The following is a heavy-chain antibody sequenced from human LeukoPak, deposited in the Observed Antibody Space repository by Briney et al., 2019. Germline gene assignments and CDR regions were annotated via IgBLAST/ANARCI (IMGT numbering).Heavy chain of an antibody. Sequence: GGSLRLSCAAFGFTFSSYEMDWARQAPGKGLEWVSYISSSGSITFYADSVKGRFTISRDNAKNSLYLQMNSLRADDTAVYYCARGGNSGYYLNAFDIWGQGTKVTVSS. CDR2: ISSSGSIT. V-gene: IGHV3-48*03. D-gene: IGHD3-22*01. CDR1: GFTFSSYE. J-gene: IGHJ3*02. CDR3: ARGGNSGYYLNAFDI.